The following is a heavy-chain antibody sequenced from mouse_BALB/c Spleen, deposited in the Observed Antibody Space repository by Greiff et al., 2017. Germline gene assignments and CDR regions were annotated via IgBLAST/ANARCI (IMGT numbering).Heavy chain of an antibody. V-gene: IGHV5-17*02. Sequence: EVQGVESGGGLVQPGGSRKLSCAASGFTFSSFGMHWVRQAPEKGLEWVAYISSGSSTIYYADTVKGRFTISRDNPKNTLFLQMTSLRSEDTAMYYCARGDYDFFAYWGQGTLVTVSA. D-gene: IGHD2-4*01. J-gene: IGHJ3*01. CDR2: ISSGSSTI. CDR3: ARGDYDFFAY. CDR1: GFTFSSFG.